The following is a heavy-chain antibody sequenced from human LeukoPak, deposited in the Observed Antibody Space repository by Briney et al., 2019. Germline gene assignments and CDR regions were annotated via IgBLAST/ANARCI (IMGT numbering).Heavy chain of an antibody. CDR2: TYYGGDT. CDR1: GGSISSYY. CDR3: AAAFDY. V-gene: IGHV4-59*04. D-gene: IGHD6-25*01. Sequence: SETLSLTCTVSGGSISSYYWSWIRQPPGKGLEWIGNTYYGGDTYYNPSLKSRVTISVDTSKNQFSLELNSVTAADTAVYYCAAAFDYWGQGILVTVSS. J-gene: IGHJ4*02.